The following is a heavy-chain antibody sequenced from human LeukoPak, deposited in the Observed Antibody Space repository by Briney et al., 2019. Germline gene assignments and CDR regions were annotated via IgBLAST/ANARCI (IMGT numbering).Heavy chain of an antibody. V-gene: IGHV4-39*07. CDR1: GGSISSSCYY. Sequence: PSETLSLTCTVSGGSISSSCYYWGWIRQPPGKGLEWIGSIYYSGSTYYNPSLKSRVTISVDTSKNQFSLKLSSVTAADTAVYYCASGAALDAFDIWGQGTMVTVSS. CDR3: ASGAALDAFDI. J-gene: IGHJ3*02. CDR2: IYYSGST. D-gene: IGHD3-10*01.